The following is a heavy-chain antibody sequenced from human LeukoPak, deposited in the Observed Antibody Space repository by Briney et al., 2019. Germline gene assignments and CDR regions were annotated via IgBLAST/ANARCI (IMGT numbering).Heavy chain of an antibody. J-gene: IGHJ6*02. Sequence: ASVKVSCKASGYTFTSYGISWVRQAPGQGLEWMGWISTYNGNTNYAHKFQGGVTLTTDTSTSTASMELRSLRSDDTAVYYCARDRRYDFWSGYYNYKYYYYGMDVWGQGTTVTVSS. CDR2: ISTYNGNT. D-gene: IGHD3-3*01. CDR3: ARDRRYDFWSGYYNYKYYYYGMDV. V-gene: IGHV1-18*01. CDR1: GYTFTSYG.